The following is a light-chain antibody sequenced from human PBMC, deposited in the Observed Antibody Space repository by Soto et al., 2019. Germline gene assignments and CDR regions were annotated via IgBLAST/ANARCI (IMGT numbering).Light chain of an antibody. V-gene: IGLV1-40*01. Sequence: QSVLTQPPSVSGAPGQRVTISCTGSNSNIGAGYHVHWYQQLPGTAPKLLIYANSNRPSVVPDPFSGSKSGTSGSLAITGLEAEDGADYDCQSYDRRLSARVFGGGTQLTVL. CDR1: NSNIGAGYH. CDR3: QSYDRRLSARV. CDR2: ANS. J-gene: IGLJ3*02.